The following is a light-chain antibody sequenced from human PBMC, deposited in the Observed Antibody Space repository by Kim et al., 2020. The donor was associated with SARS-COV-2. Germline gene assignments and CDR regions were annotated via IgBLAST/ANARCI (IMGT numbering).Light chain of an antibody. V-gene: IGLV3-21*04. J-gene: IGLJ2*01. CDR1: NIGSKG. Sequence: APGKTARITCGGNNIGSKGVHWYQQKPGQAPVLVIYYDSDRPSGIPERFSGSNSGNTATLTISRVEAGDEADYYCQVWDSSSDHVVFGRGTQLTVL. CDR2: YDS. CDR3: QVWDSSSDHVV.